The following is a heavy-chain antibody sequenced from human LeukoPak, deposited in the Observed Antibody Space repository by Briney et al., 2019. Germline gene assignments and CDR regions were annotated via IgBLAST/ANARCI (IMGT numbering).Heavy chain of an antibody. D-gene: IGHD6-6*01. V-gene: IGHV3-30*18. CDR3: AKHRYMSSFSLDD. J-gene: IGHJ4*02. CDR1: GFTFSNYG. Sequence: SGGSLRLSCAASGFTFSNYGMHWVRQAPGKGLEWVALISYDGSNKYYADSVKGRFTISRDNSNNTLYLQMISLRVEDTAVYFCAKHRYMSSFSLDDWGQGTLVLVSS. CDR2: ISYDGSNK.